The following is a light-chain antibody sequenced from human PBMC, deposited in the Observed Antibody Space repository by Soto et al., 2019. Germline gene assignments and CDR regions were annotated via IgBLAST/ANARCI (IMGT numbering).Light chain of an antibody. CDR3: QHRSNWPGT. J-gene: IGKJ1*01. CDR1: QTVFNY. Sequence: EFVLTQSPGTLSLSPGERATLSCRASQTVFNYLAWYQQKPGQAPRLLIYDASDRATGIPARFTGSGSGTDFTLTITSLEPEDFAVYYCQHRSNWPGTFGQGSVVDIK. V-gene: IGKV3-11*01. CDR2: DAS.